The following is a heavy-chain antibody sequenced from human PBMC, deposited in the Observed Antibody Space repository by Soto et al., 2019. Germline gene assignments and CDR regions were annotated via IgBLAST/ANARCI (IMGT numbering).Heavy chain of an antibody. Sequence: EVQLLESGGGSVQPGGSLRLSCAASGFSFGNYVMGWVRQAPGKGLEWVSAISGSGYSTYFADSVKGRFSISRDNSKETLYLQMNSLRGEDTAVYYCVKRLRIYGFDQWGQGTLVTVSS. CDR3: VKRLRIYGFDQ. J-gene: IGHJ5*02. CDR1: GFSFGNYV. V-gene: IGHV3-23*01. CDR2: ISGSGYST. D-gene: IGHD3-10*01.